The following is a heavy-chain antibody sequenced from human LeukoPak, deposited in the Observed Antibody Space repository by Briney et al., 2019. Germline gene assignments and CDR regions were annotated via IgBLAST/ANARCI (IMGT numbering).Heavy chain of an antibody. CDR3: ATGEEYQLLRGGLS. V-gene: IGHV1-24*01. J-gene: IGHJ5*02. CDR1: GYTLTELS. Sequence: ASVTVSCKVSGYTLTELSMHWVRQAPGKGREWMGGFDPEDGETIYAQKFQGRVTMTEDTSTDTAYMELSSLRSEDTAVYYCATGEEYQLLRGGLSWSQGTLVTVST. CDR2: FDPEDGET. D-gene: IGHD2-2*01.